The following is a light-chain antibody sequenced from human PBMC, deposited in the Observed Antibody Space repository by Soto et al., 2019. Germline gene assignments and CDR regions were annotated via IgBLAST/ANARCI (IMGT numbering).Light chain of an antibody. J-gene: IGKJ1*01. Sequence: EIVLTQSPATLSLSPGERATLSCRASQSVSSSYLAWYQQKPGQAPRVLIYGTSSRATGIPDRFSGSGSGTDFTLTISRLEPEDFAVYYCQQYTISSWTFGQGTRWIS. CDR1: QSVSSSY. CDR2: GTS. V-gene: IGKV3-20*01. CDR3: QQYTISSWT.